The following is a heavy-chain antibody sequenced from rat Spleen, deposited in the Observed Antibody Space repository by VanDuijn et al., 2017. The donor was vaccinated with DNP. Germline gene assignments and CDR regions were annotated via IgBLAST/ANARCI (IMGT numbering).Heavy chain of an antibody. Sequence: EVQLVESGGGLVQPGRSLKLSCAASGLTFSNYYMAWVRQAPTQGLEWVATISSSGGNIYFRDSVKGRFTISRDTTKSTLYLQMNSLRSEDTASYYCTREDYGGSFDYWGQGVMVTVSS. D-gene: IGHD1-11*01. CDR3: TREDYGGSFDY. V-gene: IGHV5-25*01. CDR2: ISSSGGNI. CDR1: GLTFSNYY. J-gene: IGHJ2*01.